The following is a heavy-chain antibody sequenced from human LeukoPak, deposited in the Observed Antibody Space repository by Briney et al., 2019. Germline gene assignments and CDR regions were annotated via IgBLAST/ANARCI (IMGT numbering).Heavy chain of an antibody. J-gene: IGHJ6*04. CDR3: ARDKGQLEPRVSYYYYYGMDV. CDR1: GYTFTSYG. D-gene: IGHD1-1*01. Sequence: ASVKVSCKASGYTFTSYGISWVRQAPGQGLEWMGWISAYNGNTNYAQKLQGRVTMTTDTSTSTAYMELRSLRSGDTAVYYCARDKGQLEPRVSYYYYYGMDVWGKGTTVTVSS. CDR2: ISAYNGNT. V-gene: IGHV1-18*04.